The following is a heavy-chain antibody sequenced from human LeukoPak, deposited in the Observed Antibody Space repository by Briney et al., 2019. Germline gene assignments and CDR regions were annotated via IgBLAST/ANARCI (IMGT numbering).Heavy chain of an antibody. J-gene: IGHJ4*02. CDR3: ARGSVDTAMAGDY. CDR2: ISSSGSTI. V-gene: IGHV3-48*03. CDR1: GFTFSSYE. Sequence: GGSLRLSCPASGFTFSSYEMNWVRQAPGKGLEWVSYISSSGSTIYYADSVKGRFTISRDNAKNSLYLQMNSLRAEDTAVYYCARGSVDTAMAGDYWGQGTLVTVSS. D-gene: IGHD5-18*01.